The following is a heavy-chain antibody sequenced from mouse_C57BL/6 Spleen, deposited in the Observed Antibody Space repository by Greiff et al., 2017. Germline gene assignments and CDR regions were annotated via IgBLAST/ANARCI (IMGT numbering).Heavy chain of an antibody. CDR1: GFSLTSYG. CDR3: ARHSPGNWYFDV. Sequence: VQLKESGPGLVAPSQSLSITCTVSGFSLTSYGVHWVRQPPGKGLEWLVVIWSDGSTTYNSAPKSRLSISKDNSKSQVFLKMNSLQTEDTAMYYCARHSPGNWYFDVWGTGTTVTVAS. D-gene: IGHD4-1*01. CDR2: IWSDGST. J-gene: IGHJ1*03. V-gene: IGHV2-6-1*01.